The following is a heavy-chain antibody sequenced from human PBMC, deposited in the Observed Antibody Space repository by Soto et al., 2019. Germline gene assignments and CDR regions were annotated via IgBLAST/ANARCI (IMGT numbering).Heavy chain of an antibody. V-gene: IGHV3-21*01. D-gene: IGHD3-3*02. CDR3: VKDEGIEAMDV. J-gene: IGHJ6*02. CDR2: ITSSGSYV. CDR1: GFTFSRNT. Sequence: EVQLVESGGGLVKPGGSLRLSCVTSGFTFSRNTMNWVRQAPGKGLEWVASITSSGSYVYYADSVKGRFSASRDNAKNSLSLQMDSLRPDDTAIYFCVKDEGIEAMDVWGQGTTVTVPS.